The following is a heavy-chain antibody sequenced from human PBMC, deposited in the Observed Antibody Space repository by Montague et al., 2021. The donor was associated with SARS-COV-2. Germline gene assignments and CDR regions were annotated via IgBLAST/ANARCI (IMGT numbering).Heavy chain of an antibody. V-gene: IGHV4-39*01. CDR2: IYYTGTT. CDR1: GDSVKTNLYY. Sequence: SETLSLTCTVSGDSVKTNLYYWGWIRQPPGKGLEWIGNIYYTGTTYYNPSLKSRVTMSVDTSKNQFSLKLTSVTAADTTVYYCANADRCSSGSCYSPFDSWGQGSRVTVSS. J-gene: IGHJ4*02. CDR3: ANADRCSSGSCYSPFDS. D-gene: IGHD2-15*01.